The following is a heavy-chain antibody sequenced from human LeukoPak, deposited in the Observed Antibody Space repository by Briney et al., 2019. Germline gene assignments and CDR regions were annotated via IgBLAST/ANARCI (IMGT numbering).Heavy chain of an antibody. CDR1: GFTFSSYW. CDR3: TRTPTRYCSITSCPFDY. J-gene: IGHJ4*02. D-gene: IGHD2-2*01. Sequence: PGGSLRLSCAASGFTFSSYWMSWVRQAPGKGLEWVANIKRDGSEKFYVDSVKGRFTISRDNAKNSLYLQMNSLRAEDTAVYYCTRTPTRYCSITSCPFDYWGQGTLVTVSS. CDR2: IKRDGSEK. V-gene: IGHV3-7*01.